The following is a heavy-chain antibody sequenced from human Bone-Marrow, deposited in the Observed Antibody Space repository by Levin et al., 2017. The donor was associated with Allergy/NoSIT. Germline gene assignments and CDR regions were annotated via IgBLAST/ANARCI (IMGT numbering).Heavy chain of an antibody. Sequence: LSLTCAASGFTFSTYWMSWVRQAPGKGLEWVANIKEDGGEKYYVDSVKGRFTISRDNAKNSLYLQMNSLRVEDTAVYYCGVTPRRDTFDYWGQGTLVTVSS. J-gene: IGHJ4*02. CDR1: GFTFSTYW. D-gene: IGHD2-21*02. V-gene: IGHV3-7*01. CDR2: IKEDGGEK. CDR3: GVTPRRDTFDY.